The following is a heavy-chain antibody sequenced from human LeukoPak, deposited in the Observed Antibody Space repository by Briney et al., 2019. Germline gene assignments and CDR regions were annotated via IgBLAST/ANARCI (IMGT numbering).Heavy chain of an antibody. CDR1: GGSISSGDYY. D-gene: IGHD3-3*02. J-gene: IGHJ4*02. V-gene: IGHV4-30-4*08. Sequence: PSQTLSLTCTVSGGSISSGDYYWSWIRQPPGKGLEWIGYIYYSGSTYYNPSLKSRVTISVDTSKNQFSLKLSSVTAADTAVYYCAGEIHFWSGYYDYWGQGTLVTVSS. CDR3: AGEIHFWSGYYDY. CDR2: IYYSGST.